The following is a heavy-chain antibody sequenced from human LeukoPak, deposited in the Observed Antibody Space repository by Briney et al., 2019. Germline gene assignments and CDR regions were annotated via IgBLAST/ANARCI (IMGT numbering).Heavy chain of an antibody. Sequence: GGPLRLSCAASGFTFSNSAMTWVRQAPGKRLEWVSSIGGGGSSYYAGSVKGRFTISRDNSKNTLYLQMNSLRAEDTAIFYCVKGVTMVRGSREFDFWGQGTLVTVSP. J-gene: IGHJ4*02. D-gene: IGHD3-10*01. CDR2: IGGGGSS. CDR1: GFTFSNSA. V-gene: IGHV3-23*01. CDR3: VKGVTMVRGSREFDF.